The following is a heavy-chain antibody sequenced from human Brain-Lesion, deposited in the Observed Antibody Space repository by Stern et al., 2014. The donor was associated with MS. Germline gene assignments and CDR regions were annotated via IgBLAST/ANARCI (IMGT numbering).Heavy chain of an antibody. CDR2: IFNIATT. D-gene: IGHD2-2*01. Sequence: RSGGYYWSWLRQPAGKGLEWIGCIFNIATTIYTPSRKILLPISIDTSKNHFSLSLTPMTAADTAVYYCARGRVVPGFQYYATDVWGQGTTVIVSS. CDR1: RSGGYY. CDR3: ARGRVVPGFQYYATDV. V-gene: IGHV4-61*02. J-gene: IGHJ6*02.